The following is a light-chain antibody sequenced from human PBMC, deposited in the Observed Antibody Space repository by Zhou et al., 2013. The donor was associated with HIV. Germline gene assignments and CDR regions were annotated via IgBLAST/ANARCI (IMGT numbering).Light chain of an antibody. Sequence: DIQLTQSPSFLSASVGDRVTITCRASQDIGSYLAWHQQKPGKAPKLLIFRASSVQSGVPSRFSGSGSGTDFTLIISSLQPEDFATYYCQQSYIPPPTFGQGTRLEI. V-gene: IGKV1-39*01. CDR2: RAS. J-gene: IGKJ5*01. CDR3: QQSYIPPPT. CDR1: QDIGSY.